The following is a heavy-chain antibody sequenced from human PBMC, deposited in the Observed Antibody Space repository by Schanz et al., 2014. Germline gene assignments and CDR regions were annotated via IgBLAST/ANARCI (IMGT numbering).Heavy chain of an antibody. J-gene: IGHJ4*02. CDR2: IYSGIGA. D-gene: IGHD4-17*01. V-gene: IGHV3-66*04. Sequence: EVQLVESGGGFVQPGGSLGLSCVVSGFTVSSDHMSWVRQAPGKGLEWVSVIYSGIGAYYADSVKDRFTVSRDRFQNTLYLRMSSLRAEDTAVYYCARPRFDYGEVDYWGQGTLVTVSS. CDR3: ARPRFDYGEVDY. CDR1: GFTVSSDH.